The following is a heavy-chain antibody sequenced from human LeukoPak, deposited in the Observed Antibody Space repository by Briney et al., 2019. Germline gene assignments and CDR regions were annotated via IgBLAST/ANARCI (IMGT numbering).Heavy chain of an antibody. Sequence: SETLSLTCGVSGVSFRYYYWSWIRQPPGKGLEWIGEINHIGTTNYNPSLKSRVTISLDTSKNQFSLKLSSVTAADTAVYYCARTPKGYFDWPNPYYYYYMDVWGKGTTVTISS. CDR1: GVSFRYYY. J-gene: IGHJ6*03. V-gene: IGHV4-34*01. CDR3: ARTPKGYFDWPNPYYYYYMDV. CDR2: INHIGTT. D-gene: IGHD3-9*01.